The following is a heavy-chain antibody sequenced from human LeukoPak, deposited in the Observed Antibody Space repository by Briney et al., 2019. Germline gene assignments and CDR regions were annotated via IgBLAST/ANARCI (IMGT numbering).Heavy chain of an antibody. CDR2: IGDSGGST. V-gene: IGHV3-23*01. D-gene: IGHD4-23*01. CDR1: GFTFSNYG. Sequence: GGSLRLSCAASGFTFSNYGMSWVRQAPGKGLEWVSGIGDSGGSTYYADSVKGRFTISRDNSKNTVYLQMNSLKTEDTAVYFCTTFYGGYDWGQGTLVTVSS. J-gene: IGHJ4*02. CDR3: TTFYGGYD.